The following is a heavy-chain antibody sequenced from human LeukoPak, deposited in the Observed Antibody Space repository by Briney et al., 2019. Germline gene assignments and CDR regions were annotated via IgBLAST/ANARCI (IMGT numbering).Heavy chain of an antibody. Sequence: SETLSLTCAVYGGSFSGYYWSWIRQPPGKGLEWIGEINHSGNTNYNPSLKSRVTISVDTSKNQFSLKLSSVTAADTAVYYCARATDILTGYWGHRFDPWGQGTLVTVSS. CDR2: INHSGNT. CDR3: ARATDILTGYWGHRFDP. J-gene: IGHJ5*02. V-gene: IGHV4-34*01. D-gene: IGHD3-9*01. CDR1: GGSFSGYY.